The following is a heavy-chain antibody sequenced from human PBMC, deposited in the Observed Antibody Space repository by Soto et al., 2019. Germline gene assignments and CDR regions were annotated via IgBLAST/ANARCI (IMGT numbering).Heavy chain of an antibody. V-gene: IGHV4-31*03. CDR1: GGSISSGGYY. J-gene: IGHJ5*02. D-gene: IGHD2-2*01. CDR2: IYHSVTT. CDR3: EGVRGHQLLGRSAP. Sequence: QVQLQESGPGLVKPSQTLSLTCTVSGGSISSGGYYWSWIRQHPGKGLEWFGYIYHSVTTYYIPSHTRRFTISTDSSTTNFTMKLHSVTAADTAVQDREGVRGHQLLGRSAPWGQGTLVTISS.